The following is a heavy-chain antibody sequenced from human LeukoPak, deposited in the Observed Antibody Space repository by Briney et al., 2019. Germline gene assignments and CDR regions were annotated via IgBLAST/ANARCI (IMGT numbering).Heavy chain of an antibody. J-gene: IGHJ4*02. V-gene: IGHV4-31*03. CDR1: GGSISSGGYY. D-gene: IGHD3-22*01. CDR2: IYYSGST. Sequence: PSQTLSLTCTVSGGSISSGGYYWSWIRQHPGKGLEWIGYIYYSGSTYYNPSLKSRVTISVDTSKNQFSLKLSSVTAADTAVYYCARQVVDSSGYLPIDYWGQGTLVTVSS. CDR3: ARQVVDSSGYLPIDY.